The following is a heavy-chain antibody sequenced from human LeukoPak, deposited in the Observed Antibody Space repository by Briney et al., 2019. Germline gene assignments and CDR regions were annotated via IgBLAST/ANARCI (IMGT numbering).Heavy chain of an antibody. CDR1: GFTVSSNY. D-gene: IGHD2-2*01. J-gene: IGHJ3*02. Sequence: PGGSRRLSCAASGFTVSSNYMSWVRQAPGKGLEWVSVIYSGGSTYYADSVKGRFTISRDNSKNTLYLQMNSLRAEDTAVYYCARYCSSTSCYLYAFDIWGQGTMVTVSS. V-gene: IGHV3-53*01. CDR2: IYSGGST. CDR3: ARYCSSTSCYLYAFDI.